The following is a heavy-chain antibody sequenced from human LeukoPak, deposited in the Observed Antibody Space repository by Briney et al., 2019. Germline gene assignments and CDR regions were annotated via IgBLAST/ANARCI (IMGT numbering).Heavy chain of an antibody. V-gene: IGHV3-23*01. Sequence: GGSLRLSCAASGFNFANHAMSWVRQTPGKGLEWVSAISGGGDITYYADSVTGRFTISRDNSKDTLFLQMHSPRPGDTAVYYCVREDTPATANYWGQGTLVTISS. CDR2: ISGGGDIT. J-gene: IGHJ4*02. CDR3: VREDTPATANY. CDR1: GFNFANHA. D-gene: IGHD2-21*02.